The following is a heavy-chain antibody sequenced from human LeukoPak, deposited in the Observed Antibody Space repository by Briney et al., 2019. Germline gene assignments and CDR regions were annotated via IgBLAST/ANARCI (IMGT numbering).Heavy chain of an antibody. CDR1: GASVRSCC. Sequence: SETLSLTCTVSGASVRSCCWNWIRQPPGKGLEWIGYISNDGSTNYNSSLKSRVTISVDTSKNQFSLRLRSVTAADTAVYYCARRFLSYWCFDLWGRGTLVTVSS. CDR3: ARRFLSYWCFDL. D-gene: IGHD3-3*01. J-gene: IGHJ2*01. V-gene: IGHV4-59*08. CDR2: ISNDGST.